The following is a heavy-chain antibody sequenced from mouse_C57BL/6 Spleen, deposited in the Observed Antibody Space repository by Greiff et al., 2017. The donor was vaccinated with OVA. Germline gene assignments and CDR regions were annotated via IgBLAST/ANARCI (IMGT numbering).Heavy chain of an antibody. CDR1: GYTFTSYW. CDR3: ARSYYYGSSPLDY. D-gene: IGHD1-1*01. Sequence: VQLQQPGAELVKPGASVKLSCKASGYTFTSYWMQWVKQRPGQGLEWIGEIDPSDSYTNYNQKFKGKATLTVDTSSSTAYMQLSSLTSEDSAVYYCARSYYYGSSPLDYWGQGTTLTVSS. V-gene: IGHV1-50*01. J-gene: IGHJ2*01. CDR2: IDPSDSYT.